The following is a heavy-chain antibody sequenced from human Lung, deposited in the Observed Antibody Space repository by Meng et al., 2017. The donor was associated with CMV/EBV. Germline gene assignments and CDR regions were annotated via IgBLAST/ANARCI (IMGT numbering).Heavy chain of an antibody. D-gene: IGHD3-10*01. CDR1: GFTFDDYG. CDR3: VKDRGYPAGALMHGMDV. CDR2: ISWDGGNA. J-gene: IGHJ6*02. Sequence: GGSLRLSXAASGFTFDDYGMHWVRQAPGKGLEWIALISWDGGNAYYADSVKGRFTISRDNTKNSLYLQMDRLRVEDTAFYYCVKDRGYPAGALMHGMDVWGQGTTVTFSS. V-gene: IGHV3-43D*03.